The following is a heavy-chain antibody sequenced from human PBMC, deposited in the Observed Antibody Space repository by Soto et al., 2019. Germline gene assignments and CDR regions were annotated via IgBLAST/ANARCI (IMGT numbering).Heavy chain of an antibody. J-gene: IGHJ4*02. CDR1: GFTFSDHY. V-gene: IGHV3-11*01. CDR3: ARIGGYNLGYYFDF. D-gene: IGHD5-12*01. CDR2: ISSSGTTI. Sequence: QVQLVESGGGLVKPGGSLRLSCAASGFTFSDHYMTWIRQAPGKGLEWVSYISSSGTTIYYADSVKGRFIISRDNAENSLYLQMNSLRADDTAVYYCARIGGYNLGYYFDFWGPGTLVTVSS.